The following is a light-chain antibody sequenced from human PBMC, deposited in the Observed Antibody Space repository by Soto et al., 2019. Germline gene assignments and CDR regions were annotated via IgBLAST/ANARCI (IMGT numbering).Light chain of an antibody. CDR3: HQYNNYWT. CDR2: KAS. J-gene: IGKJ1*01. V-gene: IGKV1-5*03. Sequence: DIQMTQSPSTLSASVGDRVTITCRASQSINSWLAWYQQKPGKAPKLLIYKASSLGSGVPSRLSGSGSGTEFTLAISSLQPDDSATYYCHQYNNYWTFGQGTKVEIK. CDR1: QSINSW.